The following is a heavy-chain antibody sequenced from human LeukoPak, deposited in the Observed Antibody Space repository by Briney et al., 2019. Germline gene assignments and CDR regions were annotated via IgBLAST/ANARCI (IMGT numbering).Heavy chain of an antibody. CDR3: ARDRTSGYTYVSDY. Sequence: GGSLRLSCVVSGFSVSSFDMNWLRQAPGKGLEWVSYISRSSYNTYYADSVKGRFTIFRDNAENSVHLQMDSLRDEDTAVYYCARDRTSGYTYVSDYWGQGTLVTVSS. CDR1: GFSVSSFD. CDR2: ISRSSYNT. J-gene: IGHJ4*02. V-gene: IGHV3-48*02. D-gene: IGHD5-18*01.